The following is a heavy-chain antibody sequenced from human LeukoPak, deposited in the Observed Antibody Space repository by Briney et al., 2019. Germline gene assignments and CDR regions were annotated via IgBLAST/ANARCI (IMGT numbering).Heavy chain of an antibody. CDR3: ARGRGYSYGYSFDY. D-gene: IGHD5-18*01. CDR2: IYYSAST. Sequence: SETLSPTCTVSGGSISGYYWSWIRQPPGKGVEWIGYIYYSASTNYNPSLKSRVTISVDTSKNQFSLRLSSVTAADTAMYYCARGRGYSYGYSFDYWGQGTLVTVSS. J-gene: IGHJ4*02. V-gene: IGHV4-59*01. CDR1: GGSISGYY.